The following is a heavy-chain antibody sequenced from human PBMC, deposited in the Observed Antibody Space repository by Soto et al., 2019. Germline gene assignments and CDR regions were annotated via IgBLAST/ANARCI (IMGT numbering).Heavy chain of an antibody. CDR3: ARVGTGSGGAFDI. CDR1: GFSFSDSY. Sequence: QVQLVESGGGLVKPGGSLRLSCADSGFSFSDSYITWIRQAPGKGLEWVSYISSSGTTINYADSVKGRFTISRDNAKNSLYLQMNSLRAEDTAVYYCARVGTGSGGAFDIWGQGTMVTVSS. CDR2: ISSSGTTI. D-gene: IGHD7-27*01. V-gene: IGHV3-11*01. J-gene: IGHJ3*02.